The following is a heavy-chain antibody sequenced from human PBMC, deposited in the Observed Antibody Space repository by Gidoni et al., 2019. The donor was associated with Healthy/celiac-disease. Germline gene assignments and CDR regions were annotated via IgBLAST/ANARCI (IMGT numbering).Heavy chain of an antibody. V-gene: IGHV4-61*02. Sequence: QVQLQESGPGLVKPSQTLSLTCTVAGGSISSGSYYWSWIRQPAGKGLEWIGRIYTSGSTNYNPSLKSRVTISVDTSKNQFSLKLSSVTAADTAVYYCAREEYDPNWFDPWGQGTLVTVSS. CDR3: AREEYDPNWFDP. CDR1: GGSISSGSYY. J-gene: IGHJ5*02. D-gene: IGHD1-1*01. CDR2: IYTSGST.